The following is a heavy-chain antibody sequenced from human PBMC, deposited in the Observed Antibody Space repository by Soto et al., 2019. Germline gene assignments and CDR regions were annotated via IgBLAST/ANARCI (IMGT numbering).Heavy chain of an antibody. D-gene: IGHD1-26*01. V-gene: IGHV1-2*02. J-gene: IGHJ6*02. CDR1: GYPCTGYY. Sequence: SVKVSCKASGYPCTGYYMQWVRQAPVQGLGWMGWINPDSGGTNYAQKFQGRVTVTRDTYISTAYMDLSRLRSDDTAVYYCARHRIVGDTPTSYYYNIEVGGHGTTPTSSS. CDR3: ARHRIVGDTPTSYYYNIEV. CDR2: INPDSGGT.